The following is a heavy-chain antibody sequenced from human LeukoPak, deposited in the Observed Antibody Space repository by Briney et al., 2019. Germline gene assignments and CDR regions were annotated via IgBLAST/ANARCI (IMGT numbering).Heavy chain of an antibody. CDR2: IIPILGIA. V-gene: IGHV1-69*04. CDR1: GGTFSSYA. CDR3: AREPIDSADYGMDV. Sequence: ASVKVSFKASGGTFSSYAISWVRQAPGQGLEWMGRIIPILGIANYAQKFQGRVTITADKSTSTAYMELSSLRSEDTAVYYCAREPIDSADYGMDVWGQGTTVTVSS. D-gene: IGHD3-10*01. J-gene: IGHJ6*02.